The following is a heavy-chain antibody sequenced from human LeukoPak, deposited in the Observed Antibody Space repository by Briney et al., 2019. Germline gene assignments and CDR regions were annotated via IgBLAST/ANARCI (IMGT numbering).Heavy chain of an antibody. CDR3: AKAPLGRCTGAICYSFDY. CDR1: GFTFINAW. V-gene: IGHV3-23*01. CDR2: ISGSDAGT. D-gene: IGHD2-8*02. J-gene: IGHJ4*02. Sequence: SGGSLRLSCAASGFTFINAWMAWVRQAPGKGLEWVSAISGSDAGTYYADSVKGRFTISRDNSKNTLYLQMNSLRAEDAAVYYCAKAPLGRCTGAICYSFDYWGQGTLVTVSS.